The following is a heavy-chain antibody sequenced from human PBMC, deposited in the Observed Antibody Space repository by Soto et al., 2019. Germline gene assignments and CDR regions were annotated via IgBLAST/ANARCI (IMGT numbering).Heavy chain of an antibody. D-gene: IGHD5-18*01. CDR1: GGSISSYY. V-gene: IGHV4-59*01. J-gene: IGHJ6*02. Sequence: RSLTCTISGGSISSYYWSWIRQPPGKGLEWIGYIYYSGSTNYNPSLKSRVTISVDTSKNQFSLKLSSVTAADTAVYYCARDRGVQLWPYYYYGMDVWGQGTTVTVSS. CDR3: ARDRGVQLWPYYYYGMDV. CDR2: IYYSGST.